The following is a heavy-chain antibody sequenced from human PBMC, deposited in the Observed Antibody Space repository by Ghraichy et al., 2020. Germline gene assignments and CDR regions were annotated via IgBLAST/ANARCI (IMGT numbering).Heavy chain of an antibody. CDR3: ARGRYSGGWFDY. Sequence: GGSLRLSCAASGFTFSTYWMTWVRQAPGKGLEWVANIKQDGSDKYYVDSVRGRFTISRDNAENSLILQMNSLRAEDTGVYYCARGRYSGGWFDYWGQGTLVTVSS. V-gene: IGHV3-7*03. J-gene: IGHJ4*02. D-gene: IGHD6-19*01. CDR2: IKQDGSDK. CDR1: GFTFSTYW.